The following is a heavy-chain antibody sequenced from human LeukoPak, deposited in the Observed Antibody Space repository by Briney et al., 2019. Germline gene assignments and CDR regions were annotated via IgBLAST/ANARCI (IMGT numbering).Heavy chain of an antibody. CDR2: INTSVGTT. CDR3: AREGSISTVQIDY. V-gene: IGHV1-46*01. CDR1: GYTFSIYY. Sequence: ASVTVSFKASGYTFSIYYMNWVRQAPGQGIEWMGVINTSVGTTTSAQKFQGRVTMTRDTSTSTVYMELSSLRSEDTAVYYCAREGSISTVQIDYWGQGTLVTVSP. D-gene: IGHD2-21*01. J-gene: IGHJ4*02.